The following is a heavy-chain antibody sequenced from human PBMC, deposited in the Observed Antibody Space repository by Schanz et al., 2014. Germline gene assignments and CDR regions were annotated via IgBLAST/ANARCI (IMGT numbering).Heavy chain of an antibody. Sequence: VQLVESGGVVAQPGGSLRLSCAASGFSFDDYTMHWVRQAPGKGLEWVSTISGSGGSTYYADSVKGRFTISRDNSKNTLYLQMNSVRAEDSAVYYCTRGSGSRSYGWYYDSWGQGTLVTVSS. J-gene: IGHJ4*02. CDR2: ISGSGGST. D-gene: IGHD3-10*01. CDR1: GFSFDDYT. V-gene: IGHV3-23*04. CDR3: TRGSGSRSYGWYYDS.